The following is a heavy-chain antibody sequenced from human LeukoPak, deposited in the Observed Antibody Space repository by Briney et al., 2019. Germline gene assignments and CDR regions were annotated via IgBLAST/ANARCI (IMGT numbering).Heavy chain of an antibody. Sequence: GGSLGLSCVASGFTFDGYSMNWVRLTPGRGLEWVSSISGPGDYLYYADSVKGRFTVSRNNAKNSLYLQMKSLRAEDTALYFCTRDTSLGSMTLSFGYWGQGTPVTVSS. J-gene: IGHJ4*02. D-gene: IGHD1-26*01. CDR3: TRDTSLGSMTLSFGY. CDR2: ISGPGDYL. V-gene: IGHV3-21*06. CDR1: GFTFDGYS.